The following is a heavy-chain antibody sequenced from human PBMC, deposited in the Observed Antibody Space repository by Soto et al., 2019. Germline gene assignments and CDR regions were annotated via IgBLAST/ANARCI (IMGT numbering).Heavy chain of an antibody. CDR2: IYYSASTNYKPSL. Sequence: SETLCVTSSVADGNSRGYDWSWIRQKPGKGLEWIGYIYYSASTNYKPSLNYNPSLKSRVTISLDTSKNQYSLRLSSLTTADTALYYCATGRVLYGSEYWGQGTLVPVSS. CDR3: ATGRVLYGSEY. V-gene: IGHV4-59*01. J-gene: IGHJ4*02. CDR1: DGNSRGYD. D-gene: IGHD3-10*01.